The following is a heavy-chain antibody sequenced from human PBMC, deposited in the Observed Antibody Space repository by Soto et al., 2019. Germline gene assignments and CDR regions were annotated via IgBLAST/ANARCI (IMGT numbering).Heavy chain of an antibody. J-gene: IGHJ4*02. CDR3: ARHQRRDGYNWVDY. Sequence: XESLKISCEGSVYSFTSYWVVWVRQMPGKGLEWMGIIYPGDSDTRYSPSFQGQVTISADKSISTAYLQWSSLKASDTAMYYCARHQRRDGYNWVDYWGQGTLVTVSS. CDR2: IYPGDSDT. V-gene: IGHV5-51*01. CDR1: VYSFTSYW. D-gene: IGHD5-12*01.